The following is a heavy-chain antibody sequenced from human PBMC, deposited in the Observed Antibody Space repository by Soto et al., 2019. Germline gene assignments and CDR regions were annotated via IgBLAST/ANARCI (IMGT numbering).Heavy chain of an antibody. CDR3: ARDRVRGALPQYGMDV. J-gene: IGHJ6*02. CDR2: IRGVDNNK. Sequence: PGGSLRLSXAPSGFTFSSYSMNCARQAPGKGLEWVSSIRGVDNNKYYAASVKGRFTISRDNANNSLSLHLSGLTADDTAVYYCARDRVRGALPQYGMDVWGQGPTVTVSS. CDR1: GFTFSSYS. D-gene: IGHD3-10*01. V-gene: IGHV3-21*01.